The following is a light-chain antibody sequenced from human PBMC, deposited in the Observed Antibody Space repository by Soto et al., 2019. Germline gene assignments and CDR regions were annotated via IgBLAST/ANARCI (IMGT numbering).Light chain of an antibody. CDR3: CSYAGSSTLV. Sequence: QSALTQPASVSGSPGQSITISCTGTSSDVGSYNLVSWYQQHPGKAPKLMIYEGNKRPSGVSNRFSGSKSGNTASLTISGLHAEYEADYYCCSYAGSSTLVFGGGTKLTVL. V-gene: IGLV2-23*01. CDR1: SSDVGSYNL. J-gene: IGLJ2*01. CDR2: EGN.